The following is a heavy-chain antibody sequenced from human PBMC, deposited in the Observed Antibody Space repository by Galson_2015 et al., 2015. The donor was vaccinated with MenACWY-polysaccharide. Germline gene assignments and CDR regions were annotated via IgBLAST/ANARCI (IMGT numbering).Heavy chain of an antibody. CDR1: GFSCSNVW. Sequence: SLRLSCAASGFSCSNVWMTWVRQAPGKGLEWVGRIKSKADGGTTDYAAPVKGRFTISRDDSRNTLDLQMNSLKSEDTAVYYCTTPRQILRFLEYCYGMDVWGQGTTVTVSS. J-gene: IGHJ6*02. CDR2: IKSKADGGTT. V-gene: IGHV3-15*01. D-gene: IGHD3-3*01. CDR3: TTPRQILRFLEYCYGMDV.